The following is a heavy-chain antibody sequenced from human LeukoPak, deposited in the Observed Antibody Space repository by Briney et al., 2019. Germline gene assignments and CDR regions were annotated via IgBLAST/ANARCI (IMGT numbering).Heavy chain of an antibody. Sequence: PSKTLSLTCAVYGGSSNNYYWSWFRQPPGKGLEWIGEVNHSGSTNYNPSLKSRVTISVDTSKNQFSLKLSSVTAADTAVYYCARNQKAGYSYGSPHDYWGQGTLVTVSS. J-gene: IGHJ4*02. D-gene: IGHD5-18*01. CDR1: GGSSNNYY. CDR2: VNHSGST. CDR3: ARNQKAGYSYGSPHDY. V-gene: IGHV4-34*01.